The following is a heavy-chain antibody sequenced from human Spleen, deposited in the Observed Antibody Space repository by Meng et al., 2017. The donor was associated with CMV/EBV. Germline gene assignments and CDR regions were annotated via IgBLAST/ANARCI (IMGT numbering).Heavy chain of an antibody. V-gene: IGHV4-59*01. CDR1: GGSISSYY. CDR2: VYHTGSS. J-gene: IGHJ3*01. D-gene: IGHD4-17*01. Sequence: SETLSLTCSVSGGSISSYYWNWIRQAPGKGLEWIGYVYHTGSSNYNPSLEGRVTISVDTSKNQFSLKLRSVTAAGTAVYYCATATVIEDAFDVWGQGTMVTVSS. CDR3: ATATVIEDAFDV.